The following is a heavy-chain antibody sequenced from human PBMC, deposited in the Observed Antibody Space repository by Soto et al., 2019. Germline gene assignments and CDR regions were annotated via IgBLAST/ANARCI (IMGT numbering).Heavy chain of an antibody. Sequence: GGSLRLSCVASGFPFSSNGMAWVRQAPGKVLEWLSFVSSGGVTTYYADSVKGRFTVSRDNSKSSVFLQMNNLRAEDTAIYYCAKGLGSRSLEWLFGSFDSWGQGTLVTVSS. CDR1: GFPFSSNG. D-gene: IGHD3-3*01. V-gene: IGHV3-23*01. CDR2: VSSGGVTT. J-gene: IGHJ4*02. CDR3: AKGLGSRSLEWLFGSFDS.